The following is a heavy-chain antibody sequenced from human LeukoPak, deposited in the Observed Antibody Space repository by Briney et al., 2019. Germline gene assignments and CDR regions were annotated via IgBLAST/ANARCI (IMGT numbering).Heavy chain of an antibody. J-gene: IGHJ4*02. CDR2: IYYTGST. V-gene: IGHV4-59*02. CDR3: ASRRLGNDY. CDR1: GGSVSDYY. Sequence: SETLSLTCTISGGSVSDYYWSWIRQSPGKGLEWIGYIYYTGSTTYNPSLKSRVTISADTSKNQFSLKLSSVTAADTAVYYCASRRLGNDYWGQGTLVTVSS. D-gene: IGHD7-27*01.